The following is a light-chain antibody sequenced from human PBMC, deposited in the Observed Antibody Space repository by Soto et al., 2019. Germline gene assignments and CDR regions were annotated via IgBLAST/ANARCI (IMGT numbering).Light chain of an antibody. CDR3: QQYNSYPST. CDR2: DAS. V-gene: IGKV1-5*01. J-gene: IGKJ1*01. Sequence: DLQMTQSPSTLSASVGDRDTITCRASQSISSWLAWYQQKPGKAPKLLIYDASSLESGVPSRFSGSGSGTEFTLTISSLQPDDFATYYCQQYNSYPSTFGQGTKVE. CDR1: QSISSW.